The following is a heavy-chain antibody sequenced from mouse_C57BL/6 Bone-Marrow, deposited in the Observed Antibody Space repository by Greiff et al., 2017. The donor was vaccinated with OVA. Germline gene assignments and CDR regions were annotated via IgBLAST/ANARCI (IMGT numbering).Heavy chain of an antibody. V-gene: IGHV5-6*01. Sequence: EVKLVESGGDLVKPGGSLKLSCAASGFTFSSYGMSWVRQTPGKRLEWVATISSGGSYTYYPDSVKGRFTITRDNAKSTLYMQLSSLKSEDTAMYYCARPGLRPSKRYFDVWGTGTTVTVSS. CDR1: GFTFSSYG. J-gene: IGHJ1*03. D-gene: IGHD2-4*01. CDR2: ISSGGSYT. CDR3: ARPGLRPSKRYFDV.